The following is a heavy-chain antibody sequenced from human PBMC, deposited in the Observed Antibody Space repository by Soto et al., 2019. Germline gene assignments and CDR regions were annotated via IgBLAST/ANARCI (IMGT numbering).Heavy chain of an antibody. CDR1: GFTFSSYA. V-gene: IGHV3-23*01. Sequence: PGESLKISCAASGFTFSSYAMSWVRRAPGKGLEWVSAISGSGGSTYYADSVKGRFTISRDNSKNTLYLQMNSLRAEDTAVYYCAKYSPSIAAAVSPPYYYYGMEVWGQGTTVTVSS. J-gene: IGHJ6*02. CDR3: AKYSPSIAAAVSPPYYYYGMEV. CDR2: ISGSGGST. D-gene: IGHD6-13*01.